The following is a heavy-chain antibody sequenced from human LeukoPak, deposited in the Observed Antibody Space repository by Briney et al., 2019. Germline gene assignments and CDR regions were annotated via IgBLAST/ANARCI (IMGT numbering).Heavy chain of an antibody. Sequence: ASVKVSCKASGYTFTSYGISRVRQAPGQGLEWMGWISAYNGNTNYAQKLQGRVTMTTDTSTSTAYMELRSLRSDDTAVYYCARDYWYYYDSSGYYFDYWGQGTLVTVSS. D-gene: IGHD3-22*01. CDR3: ARDYWYYYDSSGYYFDY. CDR2: ISAYNGNT. J-gene: IGHJ4*02. CDR1: GYTFTSYG. V-gene: IGHV1-18*01.